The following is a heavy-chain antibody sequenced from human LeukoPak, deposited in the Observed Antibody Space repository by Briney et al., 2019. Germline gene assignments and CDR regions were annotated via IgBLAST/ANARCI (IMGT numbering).Heavy chain of an antibody. J-gene: IGHJ4*02. Sequence: VASVKVSCKASGGTFTNYAISWVRQAPGQGLEWMGGIIPMYGTVNYAQEFQGRVTITADKSTTTAYMELSSLRSEDTAMYYCAGEAPPNIGYCSTTNCYYFDYWGQGTLVTVSS. V-gene: IGHV1-69*06. CDR1: GGTFTNYA. D-gene: IGHD2-2*01. CDR3: AGEAPPNIGYCSTTNCYYFDY. CDR2: IIPMYGTV.